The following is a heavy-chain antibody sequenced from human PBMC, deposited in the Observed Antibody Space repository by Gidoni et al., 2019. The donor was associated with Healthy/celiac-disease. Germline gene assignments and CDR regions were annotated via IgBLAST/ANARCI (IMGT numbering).Heavy chain of an antibody. J-gene: IGHJ4*02. Sequence: EVQLLESGGGLVQPGGSLRLSCAASGFTFSSYAMSWVRQAPGKGLEWVSAIRGSDGSTYYADSVKGRFTISRDNSKNTLYLQMNSLRAEDTAVYYCAKDSYAYCCGDCYSDYWGQGTLVTVSS. CDR3: AKDSYAYCCGDCYSDY. D-gene: IGHD2-21*02. CDR1: GFTFSSYA. V-gene: IGHV3-23*01. CDR2: IRGSDGST.